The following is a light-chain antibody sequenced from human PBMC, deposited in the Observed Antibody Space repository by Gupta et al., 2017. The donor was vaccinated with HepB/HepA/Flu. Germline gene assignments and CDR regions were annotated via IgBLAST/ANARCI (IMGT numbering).Light chain of an antibody. CDR3: SSYTGSSTV. Sequence: QSALTQPASASGSPGQSITISCTGTSSDIKYYNYVSWYQQHPGKAPQLMIYDGNNRPSGVSTRFSGSKSGDTASLTISGLQAEDEADYYCSSYTGSSTVFGTGITVTVL. V-gene: IGLV2-14*03. CDR2: DGN. J-gene: IGLJ1*01. CDR1: SSDIKYYNY.